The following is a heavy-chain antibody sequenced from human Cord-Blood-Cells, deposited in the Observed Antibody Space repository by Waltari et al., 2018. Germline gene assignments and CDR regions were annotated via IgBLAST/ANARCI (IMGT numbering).Heavy chain of an antibody. D-gene: IGHD3-16*02. J-gene: IGHJ5*02. V-gene: IGHV1-69*01. CDR2: IIPIFGTA. Sequence: QVQLVQSGAEVKKPGSSVKVSCKASGGTFSSYAISWVRQAPGQGLELMGGIIPIFGTANYAQKFQGRVTITADESTSTAYMELSSLRSEDTAVYYCASQSYDYVWGSYRSNWFDPWGQGTLVTVSS. CDR3: ASQSYDYVWGSYRSNWFDP. CDR1: GGTFSSYA.